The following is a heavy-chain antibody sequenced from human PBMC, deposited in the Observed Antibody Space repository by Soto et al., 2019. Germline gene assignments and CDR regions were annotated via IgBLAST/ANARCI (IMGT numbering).Heavy chain of an antibody. J-gene: IGHJ4*02. D-gene: IGHD1-26*01. Sequence: PSETLSLTCTVSGGSISSSSYYWGWIRQPPGKGLEWIGSIYYSGSTYYNPSLKSRVTISVDTSKNQFSLKLSSVTAADTAVYYCARHGGREPPLYYFDYWGQGTLVTVSS. CDR3: ARHGGREPPLYYFDY. CDR1: GGSISSSSYY. V-gene: IGHV4-39*01. CDR2: IYYSGST.